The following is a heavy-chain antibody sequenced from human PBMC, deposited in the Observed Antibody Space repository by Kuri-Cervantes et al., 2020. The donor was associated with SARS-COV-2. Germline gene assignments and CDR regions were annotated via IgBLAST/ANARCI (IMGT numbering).Heavy chain of an antibody. CDR1: GYTFTSYY. CDR2: INPSGGST. V-gene: IGHV1-46*01. J-gene: IGHJ4*02. Sequence: ASVKVSCKASGYTFTSYYMHWVRQAPGQGLEWMGIINPSGGSTSYAQKLQGRVTMTTGTSTSTAYMELRSLRSDDTAVYYCARDRLYDFWSGYYTGGFDYWGQGTLVTVSS. D-gene: IGHD3-3*01. CDR3: ARDRLYDFWSGYYTGGFDY.